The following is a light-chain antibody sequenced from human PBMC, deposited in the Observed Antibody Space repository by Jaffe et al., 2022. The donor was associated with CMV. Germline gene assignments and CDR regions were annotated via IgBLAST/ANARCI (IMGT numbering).Light chain of an antibody. CDR3: YSGADNLWV. V-gene: IGLV3-27*01. J-gene: IGLJ3*02. CDR2: KDS. Sequence: SYELTQPSSVSVSPGQTARITCSGDVLAKKYVRWFQQKPGQAPVLVIYKDSERPSGIPARFSGSSSGTAVTLTISGAQVEDEADYYCYSGADNLWVFGGGTRLTVL. CDR1: VLAKKY.